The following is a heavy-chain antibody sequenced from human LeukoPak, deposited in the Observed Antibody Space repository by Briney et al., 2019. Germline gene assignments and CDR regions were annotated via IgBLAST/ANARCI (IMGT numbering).Heavy chain of an antibody. CDR3: ARGGGYCSGGSCYVGY. D-gene: IGHD2-15*01. CDR1: GFIFSSYW. CDR2: IKQDGSQK. J-gene: IGHJ4*02. V-gene: IGHV3-7*01. Sequence: GGSLRLSCAASGFIFSSYWMSWVRQAPGKGLEWVANIKQDGSQKYYVDSVKGRFTIYRDNAKNSLYLQMNSLRAEDTAVYYCARGGGYCSGGSCYVGYWGQGTLVTVSS.